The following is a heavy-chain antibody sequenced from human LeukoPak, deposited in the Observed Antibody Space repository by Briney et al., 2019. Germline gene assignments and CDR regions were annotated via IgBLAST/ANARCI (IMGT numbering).Heavy chain of an antibody. J-gene: IGHJ4*02. CDR2: ISGDGGST. D-gene: IGHD5-24*01. V-gene: IGHV3-43*02. CDR1: GFTFDDYA. CDR3: AKVFDLEGWLQLWGTHFDY. Sequence: PGGSLRLSCAASGFTFDDYAMHWVRQAPGKGLEWVSLISGDGGSTYYADSVKGRFTISRDNSKNSLYLQMNSLRTEDTALYYCAKVFDLEGWLQLWGTHFDYWGRGTLVTVSS.